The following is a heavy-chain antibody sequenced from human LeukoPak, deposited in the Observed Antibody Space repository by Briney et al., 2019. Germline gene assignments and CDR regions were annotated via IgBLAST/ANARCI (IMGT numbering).Heavy chain of an antibody. D-gene: IGHD6-13*01. J-gene: IGHJ4*02. CDR2: IIPIFGTA. CDR3: ARGTRSSSLDFYY. Sequence: EASVKVSCKASGGTFSSYAISWVRQAPGQGLEWMGGIIPIFGTANYAQKFQGRVTMTRDTSTSTVYMELSSLRSEDTAVYYCARGTRSSSLDFYYWGQGTLVTVSS. CDR1: GGTFSSYA. V-gene: IGHV1-69*05.